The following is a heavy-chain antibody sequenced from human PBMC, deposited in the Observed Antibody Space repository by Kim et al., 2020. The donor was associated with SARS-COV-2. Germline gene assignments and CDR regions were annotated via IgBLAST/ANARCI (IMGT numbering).Heavy chain of an antibody. V-gene: IGHV3-48*03. CDR3: ARFGYYYDSSGYYTFDY. J-gene: IGHJ4*02. CDR2: ISSSGSTI. Sequence: GGSLRLSCAASGFTFSSYEMNWVRQAPGKGLEWVSYISSSGSTIYYADSVKGRFTISRDNAKNSLYLQMNSLRAEDTAVYYCARFGYYYDSSGYYTFDYWGQGTLVTVSS. D-gene: IGHD3-22*01. CDR1: GFTFSSYE.